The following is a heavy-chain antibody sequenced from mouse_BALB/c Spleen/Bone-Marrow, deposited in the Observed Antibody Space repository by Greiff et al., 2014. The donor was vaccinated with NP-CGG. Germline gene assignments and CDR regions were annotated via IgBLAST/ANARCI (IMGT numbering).Heavy chain of an antibody. J-gene: IGHJ4*01. D-gene: IGHD2-1*01. Sequence: VQLQQSGAELVKPGASVKLSCTASGFNIKDTYMHWVKQRPEQGLEWIGRIDPANGNTRYDPKFQGKATITADTSSNTAYLQLSSLTSEDTAVYYCAIYYGNYYAMDYWGQGTSVTVSS. V-gene: IGHV14-3*02. CDR2: IDPANGNT. CDR1: GFNIKDTY. CDR3: AIYYGNYYAMDY.